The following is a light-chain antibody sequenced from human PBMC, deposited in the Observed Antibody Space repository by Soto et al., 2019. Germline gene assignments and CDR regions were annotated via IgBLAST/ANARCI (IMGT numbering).Light chain of an antibody. V-gene: IGKV2-28*01. J-gene: IGKJ5*01. CDR3: RQRTHWLIT. CDR2: LGS. Sequence: WYQQKPGQAPQLLIYLGSNRASGVPDRFSGSGSGTDFTLNISIVKPEDVGVYYCRQRTHWLITSGQGTRLEVK.